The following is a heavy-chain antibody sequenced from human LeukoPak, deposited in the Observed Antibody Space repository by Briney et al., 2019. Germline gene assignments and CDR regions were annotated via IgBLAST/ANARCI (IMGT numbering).Heavy chain of an antibody. V-gene: IGHV3-11*01. J-gene: IGHJ4*02. CDR3: AKSGNNRFDY. CDR1: GITFNDYY. CDR2: ISNSGSTI. D-gene: IGHD4-23*01. Sequence: GSLRLSCAASGITFNDYYMSWIRQAPGKGLECVSYISNSGSTIYYADSVKGRFTISRDNSKNTLYLQMNSLRTEDTAVYYCAKSGNNRFDYWGQGTLVTVSS.